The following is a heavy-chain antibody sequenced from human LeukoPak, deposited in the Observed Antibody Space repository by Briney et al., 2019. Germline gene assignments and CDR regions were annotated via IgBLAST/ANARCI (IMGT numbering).Heavy chain of an antibody. Sequence: SETLSLTCAVYGGSFSGYYWSWIRQPPGKGLEWIGEINHSGSTNYNPSLKSRVTMSVDTSKNQFSLKLSSVTAADTAVYYCARGRGGSPMRDAFDIWGQGTMVTVSS. V-gene: IGHV4-34*01. CDR2: INHSGST. D-gene: IGHD2-2*01. J-gene: IGHJ3*02. CDR3: ARGRGGSPMRDAFDI. CDR1: GGSFSGYY.